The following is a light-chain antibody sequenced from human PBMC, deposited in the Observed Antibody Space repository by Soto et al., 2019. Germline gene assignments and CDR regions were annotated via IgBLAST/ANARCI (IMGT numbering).Light chain of an antibody. CDR2: GAS. Sequence: EIIMTQSPATLSVSPGEGATLSCRTSHSISTNLAWYQHKRGQSPRLLVYGASTRATGVPARFSGSGSGAEFTLSISSLQSEDFAVYYCQQYNSWWTFGQGTKVEIK. V-gene: IGKV3-15*01. CDR3: QQYNSWWT. J-gene: IGKJ1*01. CDR1: HSISTN.